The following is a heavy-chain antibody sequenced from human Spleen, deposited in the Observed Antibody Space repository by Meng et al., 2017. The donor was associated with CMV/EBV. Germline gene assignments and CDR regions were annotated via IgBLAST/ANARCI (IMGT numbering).Heavy chain of an antibody. D-gene: IGHD2-2*01. CDR3: APQGSSSTST. Sequence: GESLKISCAASGFTFSRYWMAWVRQAPGKGLEWVANINEDGSEKYYGDSVKGRFTISRDNTKNSLSLQMNSLRAEDTAVYYCAPQGSSSTSTWGQGTLVTVS. CDR2: INEDGSEK. V-gene: IGHV3-7*01. J-gene: IGHJ4*02. CDR1: GFTFSRYW.